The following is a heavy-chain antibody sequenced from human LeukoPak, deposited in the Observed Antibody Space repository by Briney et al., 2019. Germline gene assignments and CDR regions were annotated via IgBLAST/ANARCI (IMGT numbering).Heavy chain of an antibody. D-gene: IGHD2-2*02. CDR3: ARVVVVPAAILPYYYGMDV. Sequence: SETLSLTCAVYGGSFSGYYWSCIPHPPGKGLEWIGEINHSGSTNYSPSLKSPVTISVDTSKNQFSLKLSSVTAADTAVYYCARVVVVPAAILPYYYGMDVWGQGTTVTVSS. CDR1: GGSFSGYY. CDR2: INHSGST. J-gene: IGHJ6*02. V-gene: IGHV4-34*01.